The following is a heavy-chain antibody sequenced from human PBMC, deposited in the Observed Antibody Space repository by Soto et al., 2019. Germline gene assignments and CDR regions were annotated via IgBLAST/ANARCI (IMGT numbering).Heavy chain of an antibody. V-gene: IGHV4-59*01. CDR3: ARGDWSHYYYYGMDV. CDR2: IYYSGST. J-gene: IGHJ6*02. Sequence: QVQLQESGPGLVKPSETLSLTCTVSGGSISSYYWSWIRQPPGKGLEWIGYIYYSGSTNYNPSLKSRVTISVDTSKNQFSLKLSSVTAADTAVYYCARGDWSHYYYYGMDVWGQGTTVTVSS. CDR1: GGSISSYY. D-gene: IGHD3-9*01.